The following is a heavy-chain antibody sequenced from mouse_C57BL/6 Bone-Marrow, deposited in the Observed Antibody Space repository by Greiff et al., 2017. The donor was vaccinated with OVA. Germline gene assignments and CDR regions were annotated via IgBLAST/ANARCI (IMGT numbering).Heavy chain of an antibody. D-gene: IGHD2-10*02. CDR1: GYTFTSYW. V-gene: IGHV1-55*01. Sequence: QVQLQQPGAELVKPGASVRMSCKASGYTFTSYWITWVKRRPGQGLGWIGDIYPGSGSTNYNEKFKSKATLTVDTSSSTAYMQLSSLTSEDSAVYYCARRGVWYFDYWGQGTTLTVSS. J-gene: IGHJ2*01. CDR2: IYPGSGST. CDR3: ARRGVWYFDY.